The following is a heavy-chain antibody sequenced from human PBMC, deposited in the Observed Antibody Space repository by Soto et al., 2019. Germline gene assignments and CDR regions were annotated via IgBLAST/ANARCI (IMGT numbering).Heavy chain of an antibody. D-gene: IGHD5-12*01. CDR1: GLIYSRYS. Sequence: EVQLVESGGGLVKPGGSVRLSCAASGLIYSRYSMKGVPHAPGKGLEGVSSINSSSSHIYYADSVKGRFTISRDNAKNSLYLQMNSLRAEDTAVYYCARAGYGADWGQGTLVTVSS. J-gene: IGHJ4*02. CDR2: INSSSSHI. V-gene: IGHV3-21*01. CDR3: ARAGYGAD.